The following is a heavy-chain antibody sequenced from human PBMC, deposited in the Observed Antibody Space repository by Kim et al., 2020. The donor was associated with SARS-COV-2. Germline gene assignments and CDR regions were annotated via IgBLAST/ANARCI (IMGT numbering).Heavy chain of an antibody. Sequence: SETLSLTCTVSGDSISSSFNYWGWIRQPPGKGLEWIGSGYHSGTTYDSPSLKSRVTVSVDTSKNEFSLKVTSVTAADTAVYFCARLPHDSSGYVDCWGQGILVTVSS. CDR3: ARLPHDSSGYVDC. J-gene: IGHJ4*02. V-gene: IGHV4-39*01. CDR1: GDSISSSFNY. CDR2: GYHSGTT. D-gene: IGHD3-22*01.